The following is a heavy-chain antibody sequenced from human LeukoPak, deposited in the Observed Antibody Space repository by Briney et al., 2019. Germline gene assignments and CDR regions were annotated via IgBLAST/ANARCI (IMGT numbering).Heavy chain of an antibody. V-gene: IGHV3-23*01. Sequence: GRSLRLSCAASGFTFSSYAMSWVRQAPGKGLEWVSAISGSGGSTYYADSVKGRFTISRDNSKNTLYLQMNSLRAEDTAAYYCAKGSYDFWSGYQDYWGQGALVTVSS. CDR1: GFTFSSYA. J-gene: IGHJ4*02. CDR3: AKGSYDFWSGYQDY. D-gene: IGHD3-3*01. CDR2: ISGSGGST.